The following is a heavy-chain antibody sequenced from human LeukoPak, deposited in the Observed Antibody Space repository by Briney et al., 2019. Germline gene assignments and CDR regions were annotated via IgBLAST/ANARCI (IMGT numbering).Heavy chain of an antibody. V-gene: IGHV4-34*01. CDR1: GGSFSGYY. CDR3: ARDPEGDDSSWYDY. D-gene: IGHD6-13*01. CDR2: INHSGST. Sequence: SETLSLTCAVYGGSFSGYYWSWIRQPPGTGLEWIGEINHSGSTNYNPSLKSRVTISVDTSKNQVSLKLTSVTAADTAVYYCARDPEGDDSSWYDYWGQGTLVTVSS. J-gene: IGHJ4*02.